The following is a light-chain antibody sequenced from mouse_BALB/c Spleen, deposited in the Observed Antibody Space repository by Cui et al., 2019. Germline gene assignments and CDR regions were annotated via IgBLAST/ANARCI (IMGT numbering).Light chain of an antibody. V-gene: IGKV12-46*01. J-gene: IGKJ1*01. Sequence: DIQMTQSPASLSVTVGETVTITCRASENIYSNLAWYQQKPRKSPQLLVYAATNLADGVPSRFSGSGSGTQYSLKINSLQSEDFGSYYCQHFWGTPWTFGGGTKLEIK. CDR3: QHFWGTPWT. CDR1: ENIYSN. CDR2: AAT.